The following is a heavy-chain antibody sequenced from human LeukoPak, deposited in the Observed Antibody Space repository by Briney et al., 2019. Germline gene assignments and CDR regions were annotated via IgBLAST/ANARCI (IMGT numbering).Heavy chain of an antibody. D-gene: IGHD3-22*01. J-gene: IGHJ4*02. CDR2: ISYDGSNK. V-gene: IGHV3-30-3*01. Sequence: GRSLRLSCAASGFTFSIYAMHWVRQAPGKGLEWVAVISYDGSNKYYAESVKGRFTISRDNSKNTLFLQLNSLRAEDMALYYCARVRFYDSSGHDLPDYWGQGTLVTVSS. CDR1: GFTFSIYA. CDR3: ARVRFYDSSGHDLPDY.